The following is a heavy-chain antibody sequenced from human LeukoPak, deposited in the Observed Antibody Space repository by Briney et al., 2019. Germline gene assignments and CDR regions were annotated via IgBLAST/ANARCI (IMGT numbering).Heavy chain of an antibody. J-gene: IGHJ4*02. V-gene: IGHV3-23*01. CDR2: ISGSGVNI. Sequence: GGSPRLSCAASGFTFSNYAMSWVRQAPGKGPEWVSAISGSGVNIYYADSVKGRFTISRDDSKNTLYLQMNSLRAEDTAIYYCTREEAYFDSLLAYYFDYWGQGTLVTVSS. D-gene: IGHD3-9*01. CDR1: GFTFSNYA. CDR3: TREEAYFDSLLAYYFDY.